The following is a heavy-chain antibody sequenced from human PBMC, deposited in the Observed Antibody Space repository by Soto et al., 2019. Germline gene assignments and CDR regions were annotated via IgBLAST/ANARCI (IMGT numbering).Heavy chain of an antibody. CDR3: ARDSYSSTYGY. CDR1: RDTFASYY. D-gene: IGHD6-19*01. V-gene: IGHV1-46*01. Sequence: ASVKLLWGASRDTFASYYMHWVRQAPGQGREWMGIINPSAGSTSSPHNFKGRVTMTSDTSTSTVYMQLRSLRYDDTALYYSARDSYSSTYGYRDERPLVSVSA. J-gene: IGHJ4*02. CDR2: INPSAGST.